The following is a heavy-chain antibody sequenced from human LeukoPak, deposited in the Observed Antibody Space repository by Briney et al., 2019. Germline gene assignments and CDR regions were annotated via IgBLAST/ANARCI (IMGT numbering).Heavy chain of an antibody. CDR3: TKAQRGVATTNYFDY. CDR1: GFTFSSYA. J-gene: IGHJ4*02. Sequence: PGGSLRLSCAASGFTFSSYAMSWVRQAPGKGLEWVSGISSSAGNTYYADSVKGRFTISRDNSKNTLYLQMNSLRDEDTAVYYCTKAQRGVATTNYFDYWGQGTLVTLSS. V-gene: IGHV3-23*01. CDR2: ISSSAGNT. D-gene: IGHD5-24*01.